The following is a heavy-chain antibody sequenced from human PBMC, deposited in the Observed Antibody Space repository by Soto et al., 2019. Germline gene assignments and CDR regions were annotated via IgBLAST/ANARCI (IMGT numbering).Heavy chain of an antibody. D-gene: IGHD2-2*01. CDR3: ARDDVVVPAATRAEYNWFDP. J-gene: IGHJ5*02. V-gene: IGHV3-7*01. CDR2: IKQDGSEK. CDR1: GFTFSSYW. Sequence: PGGSLRLSCAASGFTFSSYWMSWVRQAPGKGLEWVANIKQDGSEKYYVDSVKGRFTISRDNAKNSLYLQMNSLRAEDTAVYYCARDDVVVPAATRAEYNWFDPWGQGTLVTVSS.